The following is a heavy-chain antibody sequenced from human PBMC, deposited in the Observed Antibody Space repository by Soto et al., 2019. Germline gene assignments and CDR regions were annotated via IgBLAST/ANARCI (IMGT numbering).Heavy chain of an antibody. CDR1: GYTFTSYD. J-gene: IGHJ5*02. V-gene: IGHV1-8*01. CDR3: ARGVVLRFFDSSRKRFDP. Sequence: ASVKVSCKASGYTFTSYDINWVRQATGQGLEWMGWMNPNSGNTGYAQKFQGRVTMTRITSISTAYMELSSLRSEDTAVYYCARGVVLRFFDSSRKRFDPWGPGTPVTVSS. CDR2: MNPNSGNT. D-gene: IGHD3-9*01.